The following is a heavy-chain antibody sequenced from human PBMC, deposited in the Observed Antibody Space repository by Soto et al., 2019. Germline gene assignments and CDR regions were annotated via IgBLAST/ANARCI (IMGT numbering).Heavy chain of an antibody. Sequence: EVQLLESGGGLVQPGGSPRLSCAASGLTFSSHAMSWVRQAPGKGLEWVSSISVSGGSTYYADSVKGRFTISRDNSRNTLYLQMNSLRAEDTAVYYCAKPLATDFDYWGQGTLVTVSS. CDR3: AKPLATDFDY. V-gene: IGHV3-23*01. CDR2: ISVSGGST. D-gene: IGHD6-25*01. J-gene: IGHJ4*02. CDR1: GLTFSSHA.